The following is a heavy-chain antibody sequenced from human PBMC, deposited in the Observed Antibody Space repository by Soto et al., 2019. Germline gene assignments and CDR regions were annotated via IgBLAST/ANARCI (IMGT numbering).Heavy chain of an antibody. D-gene: IGHD6-6*01. J-gene: IGHJ6*02. V-gene: IGHV3-33*01. Sequence: PVGSLRLSCAASGFTFSSYGMHWVRQAPGKGLEWVAVIWYDGSNKYYADSVKGRFTISRDNSKNTLYLQMNSLRAEDTAVYYCARDSSSRVLDVWGQGTTVTVSS. CDR3: ARDSSSRVLDV. CDR2: IWYDGSNK. CDR1: GFTFSSYG.